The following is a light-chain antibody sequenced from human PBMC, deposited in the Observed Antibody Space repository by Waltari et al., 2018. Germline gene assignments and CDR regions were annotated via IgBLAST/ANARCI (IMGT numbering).Light chain of an antibody. V-gene: IGKV3D-15*01. CDR2: DVS. CDR3: QQYYEWQT. CDR1: ETVTSH. J-gene: IGKJ1*01. Sequence: EIVMTQSPAVLSVSPGQRATPSCRASETVTSHLAWYQQNPGQAPRLLIYDVSTRAAGIPARFSGSGSETEFTLTVTSLQSEDCAVYYCQQYYEWQTFGPGTKVEIK.